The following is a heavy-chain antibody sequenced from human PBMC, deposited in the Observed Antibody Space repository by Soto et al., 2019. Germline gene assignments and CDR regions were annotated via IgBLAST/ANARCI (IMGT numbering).Heavy chain of an antibody. Sequence: SEPLSLPCAVFGGTCIGYYWSWIRQPPGKGLEWIGEINHSGSTNYNPSLKSRVTISVDTSKNQFSLKLSSVTAADTAVYYCARGREDSSPDYYYYGMDVWGQGTTVTVSS. CDR2: INHSGST. D-gene: IGHD6-6*01. CDR3: ARGREDSSPDYYYYGMDV. CDR1: GGTCIGYY. J-gene: IGHJ6*02. V-gene: IGHV4-34*01.